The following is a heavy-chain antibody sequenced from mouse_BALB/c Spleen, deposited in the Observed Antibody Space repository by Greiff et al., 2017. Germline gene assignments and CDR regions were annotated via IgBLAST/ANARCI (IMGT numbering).Heavy chain of an antibody. CDR1: GFTFSSYG. Sequence: EVKLVESGGDLVKPGGSLKLSCAASGFTFSSYGMSWVRQTPDKRLEWVATIRSGGSYTYYPDSVKGLFTITRDNAKNTLYLQMSSLKSEDSAVYYCARQDLDWAYFDDWGQGTTLTVSA. CDR3: ARQDLDWAYFDD. D-gene: IGHD4-1*01. CDR2: IRSGGSYT. V-gene: IGHV5-6*01. J-gene: IGHJ2*01.